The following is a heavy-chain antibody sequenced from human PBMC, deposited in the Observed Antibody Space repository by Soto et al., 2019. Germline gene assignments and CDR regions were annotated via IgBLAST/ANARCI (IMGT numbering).Heavy chain of an antibody. Sequence: ASVKVSCKASGYTFTSYDINWVRQAPGQGLEWMGGSIPIFGTANYAQKFQGRVTITADESTSTAYMELSSLRSEDTAVYYCARGDYDFWSGYYPDYYYYGMDVWGQGTTVTVSS. CDR3: ARGDYDFWSGYYPDYYYYGMDV. J-gene: IGHJ6*02. CDR2: SIPIFGTA. CDR1: GYTFTSYD. V-gene: IGHV1-69*13. D-gene: IGHD3-3*01.